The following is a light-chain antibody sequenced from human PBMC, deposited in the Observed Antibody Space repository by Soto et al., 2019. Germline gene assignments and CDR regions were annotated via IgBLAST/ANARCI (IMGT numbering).Light chain of an antibody. Sequence: QSVLTQPASVSGSPGQSITISCTGTSSDVGGYNLVSWFQQHPGKAPKLMIYEVSNRPSGASNRFSGSKSGNTASLTISGLQSEDEADYYCASYTRRSTYGFGTRTKVTVL. CDR2: EVS. CDR1: SSDVGGYNL. V-gene: IGLV2-14*01. CDR3: ASYTRRSTYG. J-gene: IGLJ1*01.